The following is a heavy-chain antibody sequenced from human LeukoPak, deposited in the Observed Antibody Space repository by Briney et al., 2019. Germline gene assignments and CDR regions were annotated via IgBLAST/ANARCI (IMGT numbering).Heavy chain of an antibody. J-gene: IGHJ5*02. CDR1: GDIVSSNSAA. Sequence: SQTLSLTCAISGDIVSSNSAAWNWIRQSPSRGLEWLGRTYYRSKWYNDYAVSVKSRITINPDISKNQFSLQLNSVTPEDTAVYYCARDHGCSGGSCYSDWFDPWGQGTLVTVSS. V-gene: IGHV6-1*01. CDR2: TYYRSKWYN. CDR3: ARDHGCSGGSCYSDWFDP. D-gene: IGHD2-15*01.